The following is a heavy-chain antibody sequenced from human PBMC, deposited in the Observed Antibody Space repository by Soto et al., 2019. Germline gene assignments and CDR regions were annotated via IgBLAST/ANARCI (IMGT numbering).Heavy chain of an antibody. V-gene: IGHV1-2*02. CDR3: LRQLLSPRWFAP. Sequence: QVQLMQSGAEVKKPGASVKVSCKASGYTFADNYLHWVRQAPGQGLEWMGWINPHSGGTNYAQKFQGRVTMTRDTSFSTAYMELSSLRSDDTAVYYCLRQLLSPRWFAPWGQGTLVTVSS. D-gene: IGHD1-1*01. J-gene: IGHJ5*02. CDR2: INPHSGGT. CDR1: GYTFADNY.